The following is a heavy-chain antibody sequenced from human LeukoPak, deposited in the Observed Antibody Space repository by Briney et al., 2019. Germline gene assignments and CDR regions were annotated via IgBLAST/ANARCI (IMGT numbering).Heavy chain of an antibody. CDR1: GYTFTGYY. V-gene: IGHV1-2*06. Sequence: GAPVKVSCKASGYTFTGYYMHWVRQAPGQGLEWMGRINPNSGGTNYAQKFQGRVTMTRDTSISTAYMELSRLRSDDTAVYYCAREDVSAYYFDYWGQGTLVTVSS. D-gene: IGHD3-16*01. CDR3: AREDVSAYYFDY. CDR2: INPNSGGT. J-gene: IGHJ4*02.